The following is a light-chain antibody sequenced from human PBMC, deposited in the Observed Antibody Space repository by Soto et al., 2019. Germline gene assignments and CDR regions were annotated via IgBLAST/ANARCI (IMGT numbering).Light chain of an antibody. CDR3: CSYAGSYTHV. J-gene: IGLJ1*01. CDR2: DVI. CDR1: SGDIGSYNR. V-gene: IGLV2-11*01. Sequence: QSVLTQPASVSGSPGQSITISCTGTSGDIGSYNRVSWYQQHPGKAPKLMIYDVIKRPSGVPDRFSGSKSGNTASLTIYGLQAEDEADYHCCSYAGSYTHVFGTGTKLTVL.